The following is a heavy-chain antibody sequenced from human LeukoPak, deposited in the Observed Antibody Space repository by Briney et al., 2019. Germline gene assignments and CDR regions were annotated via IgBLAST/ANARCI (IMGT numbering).Heavy chain of an antibody. V-gene: IGHV3-30*18. CDR2: ISSDGNNQ. J-gene: IGHJ4*02. CDR1: GFTLSTFV. CDR3: AKRSASEYYFDY. Sequence: GRSLRLSCAASGFTLSTFVMHGDLQAPVRWLDWGSSISSDGNNQYYVDSVKGRFTISRDHSKNPLYLPLPSLGPADTAIYSCAKRSASEYYFDYWGQGALVPVSS.